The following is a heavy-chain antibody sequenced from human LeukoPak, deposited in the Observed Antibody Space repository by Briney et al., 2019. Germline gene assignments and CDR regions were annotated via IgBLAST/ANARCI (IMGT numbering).Heavy chain of an antibody. Sequence: KPSETLSLTCTVSGGSISSYYWSWIRQPAGKGLEWIGRIYTSGSTNYNPSLKSRVTMSVDTSKSQFSLKLSSVTAADTAVYYCARVPKGYSGGWYFDYWGQGTLVTVSS. CDR2: IYTSGST. V-gene: IGHV4-4*07. CDR1: GGSISSYY. D-gene: IGHD6-19*01. CDR3: ARVPKGYSGGWYFDY. J-gene: IGHJ4*02.